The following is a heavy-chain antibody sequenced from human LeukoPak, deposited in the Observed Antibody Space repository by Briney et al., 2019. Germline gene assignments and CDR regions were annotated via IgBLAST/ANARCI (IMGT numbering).Heavy chain of an antibody. Sequence: GGSLRLSCAASGFTFSSYSLSWVRQAPGRGLEWVSAISGSGGSTYYADSVKGRFTISRDNSENTLYLQLNSLKAGDTAVYYCAKGSSGSYYPYYFDSWGQGTLVTVSS. CDR1: GFTFSSYS. CDR3: AKGSSGSYYPYYFDS. J-gene: IGHJ4*02. D-gene: IGHD3-10*01. CDR2: ISGSGGST. V-gene: IGHV3-23*01.